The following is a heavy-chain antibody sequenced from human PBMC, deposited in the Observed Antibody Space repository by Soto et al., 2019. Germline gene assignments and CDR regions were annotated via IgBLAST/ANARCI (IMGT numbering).Heavy chain of an antibody. CDR3: ATAGTNRIAAAGAYYFDY. Sequence: ASVKVSCKASGYTFTSYAMHWVRQAPGQRLEWMGGFDPEDGETIYAQKFQGRVTMTEDTSTDTAYMELSSLRSEDTAVYYCATAGTNRIAAAGAYYFDYWGQGTLVTVSS. CDR2: FDPEDGET. D-gene: IGHD6-13*01. CDR1: GYTFTSYA. V-gene: IGHV1-24*01. J-gene: IGHJ4*02.